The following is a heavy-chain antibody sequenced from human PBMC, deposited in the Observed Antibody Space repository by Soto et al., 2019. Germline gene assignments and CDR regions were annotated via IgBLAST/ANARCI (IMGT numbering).Heavy chain of an antibody. Sequence: EVQLVESGGGLVQHGGSLRLSCAASGFTVSNNYMSWVRQAPGQGLEWVSVIYSDGSTYYADSVKGRFTISRDNSKNTLYLQMDSLRAEDKDVYYCARDVGVWGRGTTVTVSS. CDR2: IYSDGST. J-gene: IGHJ6*04. CDR3: ARDVGV. CDR1: GFTVSNNY. V-gene: IGHV3-66*01.